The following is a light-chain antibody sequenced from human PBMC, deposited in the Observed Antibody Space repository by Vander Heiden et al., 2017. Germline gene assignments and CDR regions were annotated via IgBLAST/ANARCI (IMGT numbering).Light chain of an antibody. Sequence: VLTQSPVTLSFSPGGSGSPPRRAKRTVNGDFLDWYQHRPGQAPRLVIYATSSWAPGANDKFTGRGSGTDFTLTIGRLEPEDFGMYYCQYYDDSRTFGQGTRVE. CDR2: ATS. V-gene: IGKV3-20*01. CDR3: QYYDDSRT. CDR1: RTVNGDF. J-gene: IGKJ1*01.